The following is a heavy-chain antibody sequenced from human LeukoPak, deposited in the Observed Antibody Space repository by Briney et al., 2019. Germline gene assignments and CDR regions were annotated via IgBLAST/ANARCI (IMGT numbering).Heavy chain of an antibody. CDR3: ALMAGYYDSSGYGVDY. D-gene: IGHD3-22*01. Sequence: SEILSLTCTDTGVSISSYYWSLIQQPPGKGLEWIGNIYYSGSTNYNPSLKSRVTISVDTSKNQFSLKLSSVTAADTAVYYCALMAGYYDSSGYGVDYWGQGTLVTVSS. CDR1: GVSISSYY. CDR2: IYYSGST. V-gene: IGHV4-59*01. J-gene: IGHJ4*02.